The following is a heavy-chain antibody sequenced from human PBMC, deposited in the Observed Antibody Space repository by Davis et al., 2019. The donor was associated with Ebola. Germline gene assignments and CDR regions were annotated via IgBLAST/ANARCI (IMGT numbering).Heavy chain of an antibody. J-gene: IGHJ3*02. CDR3: ARQRGLGLPFGAFDI. Sequence: GESLKISCKGSGYSLTDNWIAWVRQKPGKGLEWMGIIYPGDSDTTYSPSFQGQVTISADRSISTAYLHWSSLKASDTAMYYCARQRGLGLPFGAFDIWGQGTMVTVSS. D-gene: IGHD1-26*01. CDR1: GYSLTDNW. CDR2: IYPGDSDT. V-gene: IGHV5-51*01.